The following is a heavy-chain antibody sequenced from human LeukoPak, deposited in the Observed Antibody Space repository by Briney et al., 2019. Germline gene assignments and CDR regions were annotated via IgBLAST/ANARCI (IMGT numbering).Heavy chain of an antibody. Sequence: PGGSLRLSCAASRFTFSNYEMHWVRQAPGKGLEWLSYISSSGNTIYYADSVKGRFTISRDNSKNSLYLQMNSLRAEDTAVYYCARLTPPFDYWGQGTLVTVSS. D-gene: IGHD3-16*01. CDR1: RFTFSNYE. CDR3: ARLTPPFDY. CDR2: ISSSGNTI. V-gene: IGHV3-48*03. J-gene: IGHJ4*02.